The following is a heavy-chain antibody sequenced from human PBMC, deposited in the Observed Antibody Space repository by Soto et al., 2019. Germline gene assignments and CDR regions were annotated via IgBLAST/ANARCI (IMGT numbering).Heavy chain of an antibody. CDR1: GGSVNSHA. J-gene: IGHJ3*02. D-gene: IGHD4-4*01. CDR3: ARSRNVAEFNDSGGNYHCFDI. CDR2: IIPMFGTP. Sequence: QVQLEQSGAEVKKAGSSVKVSCKAFGGSVNSHAISWVRQAPGQGLEWMGGIIPMFGTPTYAQKFQAGVTISAEEYTSTVYLDLSSLRSEDTAVYYCARSRNVAEFNDSGGNYHCFDIWGQGTMVTVSS. V-gene: IGHV1-69*01.